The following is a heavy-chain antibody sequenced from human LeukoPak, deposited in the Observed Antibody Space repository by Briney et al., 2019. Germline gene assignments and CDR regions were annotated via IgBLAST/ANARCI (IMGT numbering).Heavy chain of an antibody. V-gene: IGHV3-21*01. J-gene: IGHJ4*02. CDR3: ASSGTYGDYVPQN. Sequence: GGSLRLSCAASGFTFSSYSMNWVRQAPGKGLEWVSSISGSGTYIYYADSVKGRFTISRDNAKNSLYLQMSSLRAEDTAVYYCASSGTYGDYVPQNWGQGTLVTVSS. D-gene: IGHD4-17*01. CDR2: ISGSGTYI. CDR1: GFTFSSYS.